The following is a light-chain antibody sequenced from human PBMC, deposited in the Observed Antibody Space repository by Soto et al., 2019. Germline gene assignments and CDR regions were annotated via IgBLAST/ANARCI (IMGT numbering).Light chain of an antibody. CDR1: QNIRVN. J-gene: IGKJ3*01. CDR2: ATS. CDR3: QHFITWPPLFT. V-gene: IGKV3-15*01. Sequence: TQYPTTRSVTPGERAALSCRASQNIRVNLAWYQQRPGQAPRLLIYATSTRATGVPARFSGRGFGSDFTLTIHKLQSEDFAIYYCQHFITWPPLFTFGPGTKVDIK.